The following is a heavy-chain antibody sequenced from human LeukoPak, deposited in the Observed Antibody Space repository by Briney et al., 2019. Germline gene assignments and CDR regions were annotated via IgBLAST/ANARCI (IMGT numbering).Heavy chain of an antibody. CDR1: GYTLTNYA. D-gene: IGHD3-16*01. J-gene: IGHJ3*01. V-gene: IGHV1-18*01. CDR3: AREDPGGAFDV. Sequence: ASVKVSFKASGYTLTNYAISWVRQAPGQGREWMGWIGTYNGSPDYAQSLQGRVTMTTDTSTSTAYMELRSLKSEDTAVCYCAREDPGGAFDVWGRGTMVTVSS. CDR2: IGTYNGSP.